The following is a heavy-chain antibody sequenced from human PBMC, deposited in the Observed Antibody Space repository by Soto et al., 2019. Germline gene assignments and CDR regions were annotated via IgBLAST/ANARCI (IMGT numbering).Heavy chain of an antibody. J-gene: IGHJ4*02. CDR1: GFTFSTYA. Sequence: PGGSLRLSCGGSGFTFSTYAMTWVRQAPGKGLEWVSTISGSGGSTYYADSVKGRFTISRDNSKNTLYLQMNSLRAEDTAVYYCARVAYYYDSSGYFYWGQGTLVTVSS. CDR2: ISGSGGST. V-gene: IGHV3-23*01. CDR3: ARVAYYYDSSGYFY. D-gene: IGHD3-22*01.